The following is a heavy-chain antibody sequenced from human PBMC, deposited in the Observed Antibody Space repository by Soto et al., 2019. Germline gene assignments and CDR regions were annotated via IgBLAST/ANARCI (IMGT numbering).Heavy chain of an antibody. CDR2: IKSKTDGGTT. V-gene: IGHV3-15*01. Sequence: GGSLRLSCAASGFTFSNAWMSWVRQAPGKGLEWVGRIKSKTDGGTTDYAAPVKGRFTISRDDSKNTLYLQMNSLKTEDTAVYYCTTDCDYNAYYYDSSGSYGMDVWGQGPTVTVYS. CDR1: GFTFSNAW. J-gene: IGHJ6*02. D-gene: IGHD3-22*01. CDR3: TTDCDYNAYYYDSSGSYGMDV.